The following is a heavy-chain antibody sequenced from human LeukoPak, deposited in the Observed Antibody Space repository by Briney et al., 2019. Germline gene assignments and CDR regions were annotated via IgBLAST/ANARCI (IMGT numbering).Heavy chain of an antibody. Sequence: ASVKVSCKASGGTFSSYAISWVRQAPGQGLEWMGWINPNSGGTNYAQKFQGRVTMTRDTSISTAYMELSRLRSDDTAVYYCARDNGLVVVPSWFDPWGQGTLVTVSS. CDR2: INPNSGGT. V-gene: IGHV1-2*02. J-gene: IGHJ5*02. D-gene: IGHD2-2*01. CDR1: GGTFSSYA. CDR3: ARDNGLVVVPSWFDP.